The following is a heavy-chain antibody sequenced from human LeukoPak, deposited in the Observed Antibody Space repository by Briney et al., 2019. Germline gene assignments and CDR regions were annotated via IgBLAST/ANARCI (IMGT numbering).Heavy chain of an antibody. D-gene: IGHD2-15*01. CDR1: GGSISSGDYY. CDR2: INHSGST. CDR3: ARRSLVEGGYLDY. V-gene: IGHV4-30-4*08. Sequence: PSQTLSLTCTVSGGSISSGDYYWSWIRQPPGKGLEWIGEINHSGSTNYNPSLKSRVTISVDASKNQFSLKLSSVTAADTAVYYCARRSLVEGGYLDYWGQGTLVTVSS. J-gene: IGHJ4*02.